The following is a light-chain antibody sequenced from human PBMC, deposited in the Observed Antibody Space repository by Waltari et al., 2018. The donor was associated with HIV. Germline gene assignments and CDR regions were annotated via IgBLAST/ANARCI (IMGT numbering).Light chain of an antibody. Sequence: DIQLTQSPSPLSASVGDRVHITCRASQTIGDYVNWYQQKPGKPPKLLIYSATSLQPGVPSRFSGSGSGTDFALTISSLQPEDFAIYYCEQIYTFPLFTFGPGTKVDIK. CDR3: EQIYTFPLFT. CDR2: SAT. J-gene: IGKJ3*01. CDR1: QTIGDY. V-gene: IGKV1-39*01.